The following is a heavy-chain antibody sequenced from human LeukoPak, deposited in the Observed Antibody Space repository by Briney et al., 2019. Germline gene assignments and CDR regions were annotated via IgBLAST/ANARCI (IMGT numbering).Heavy chain of an antibody. J-gene: IGHJ4*02. CDR1: GGSFSGYY. V-gene: IGHV4-34*01. Sequence: SETLSLTCAVYGGSFSGYYWSWIRQPPGKGREWIGEINHSGSNNYNPSLKSRVTISVDTSKNQFSLKLSSVTAADTAVYYCARARAVAGPDYWGQGTLVTVSS. CDR3: ARARAVAGPDY. D-gene: IGHD6-19*01. CDR2: INHSGSN.